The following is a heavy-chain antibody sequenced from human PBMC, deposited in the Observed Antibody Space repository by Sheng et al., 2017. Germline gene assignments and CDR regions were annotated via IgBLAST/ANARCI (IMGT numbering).Heavy chain of an antibody. D-gene: IGHD5-18*01. Sequence: QVQLVQSGAEVKKPGSSVKVSCKASGGTFSSYAISWVRQAPGQGLEWMGGIIPIFGTANYAQKFQGRVTITADESTSTAYMELSSLRSEDTAVYYCAGSEGVDTAMVTTSKVYYYYYGMDVWGQGTTVTVSS. V-gene: IGHV1-69*13. J-gene: IGHJ6*02. CDR3: AGSEGVDTAMVTTSKVYYYYYGMDV. CDR2: IIPIFGTA. CDR1: GGTFSSYA.